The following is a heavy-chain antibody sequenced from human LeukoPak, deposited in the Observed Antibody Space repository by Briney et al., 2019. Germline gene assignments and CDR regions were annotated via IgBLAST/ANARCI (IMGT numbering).Heavy chain of an antibody. D-gene: IGHD6-25*01. CDR3: ARDRGYSMDV. V-gene: IGHV3-48*03. CDR2: ISSSGSTI. J-gene: IGHJ6*02. CDR1: GFTFSSYE. Sequence: GGSLRLSCAASGFTFSSYEMNWVRQAPGKGLEWVSYISSSGSTIYYADSVKGRFTISRDNAKNSLYLQMNSLRAEDTAVYYCARDRGYSMDVWGQGTTVTVSS.